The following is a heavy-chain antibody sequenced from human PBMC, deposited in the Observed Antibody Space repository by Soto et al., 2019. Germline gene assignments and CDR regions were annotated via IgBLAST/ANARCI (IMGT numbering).Heavy chain of an antibody. Sequence: GSLRLSCAASGFTFSGFGMHWVRQAPGKGLEWVAIIWYDGSDKYYADSVRGRFTISRDNSKNTLSLQMNSLRAEDTAVYHCAFGNLSYYFDYWGQGTPVIVSS. D-gene: IGHD3-16*01. J-gene: IGHJ4*02. CDR2: IWYDGSDK. V-gene: IGHV3-33*01. CDR1: GFTFSGFG. CDR3: AFGNLSYYFDY.